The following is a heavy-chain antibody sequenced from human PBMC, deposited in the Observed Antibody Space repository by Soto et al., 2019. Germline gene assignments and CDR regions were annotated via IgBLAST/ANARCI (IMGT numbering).Heavy chain of an antibody. CDR3: ARDIHPRIAAASYFDY. CDR1: GFTFSSYA. J-gene: IGHJ4*02. Sequence: QVQLVESGGGVVQPGRSLRLSCAASGFTFSSYAMHWVRQAPGKGLEWVAVISYDGSNKYYADSVKGRFTISRDNSKNTLYLQMNSLRAEDTAVYYCARDIHPRIAAASYFDYWGRGTLVTVSS. CDR2: ISYDGSNK. V-gene: IGHV3-30-3*01. D-gene: IGHD6-6*01.